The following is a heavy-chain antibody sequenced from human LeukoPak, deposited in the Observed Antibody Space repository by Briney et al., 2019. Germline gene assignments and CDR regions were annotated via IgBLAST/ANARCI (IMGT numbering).Heavy chain of an antibody. J-gene: IGHJ4*02. CDR2: INNNGGST. D-gene: IGHD1-26*01. Sequence: GGSLRLSCSASGFTFSSYSMDWVRQAPGKGPEYVSGINNNGGSTQYADSVKGRFTISRDNSKNTVYLQMSSLRPEDMAVYYCVKAKVGATFDSWGQGTLVTVSS. CDR3: VKAKVGATFDS. CDR1: GFTFSSYS. V-gene: IGHV3-64D*06.